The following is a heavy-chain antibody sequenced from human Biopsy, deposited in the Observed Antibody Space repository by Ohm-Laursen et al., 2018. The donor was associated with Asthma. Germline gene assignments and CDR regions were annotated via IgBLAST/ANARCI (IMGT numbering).Heavy chain of an antibody. CDR3: ARDVVWFREVGGMDV. Sequence: SLRLSCAASGFTLTTYAIHWVRQAPGKGLEWVAVISYDGSTKYSADSVKGRFIVSRDIFKNILSLQMNSLRPEDTAVYYCARDVVWFREVGGMDVWGQGTTVTVSS. CDR1: GFTLTTYA. D-gene: IGHD3-10*01. J-gene: IGHJ6*02. V-gene: IGHV3-30*03. CDR2: ISYDGSTK.